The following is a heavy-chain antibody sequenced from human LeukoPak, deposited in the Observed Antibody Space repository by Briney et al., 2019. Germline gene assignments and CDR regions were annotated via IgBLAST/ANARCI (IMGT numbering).Heavy chain of an antibody. CDR2: INHSGST. Sequence: SETLSPTCAVYGGSFSGYYWSWIRQPPGKGLEWIGEINHSGSTNYNPSLKSRVTISVDTSKNQFSLKLSSVTAADTAVYYCARGSRITIFGVPHPPDYWGQGTLVTVSS. CDR1: GGSFSGYY. V-gene: IGHV4-34*01. CDR3: ARGSRITIFGVPHPPDY. J-gene: IGHJ4*02. D-gene: IGHD3-3*01.